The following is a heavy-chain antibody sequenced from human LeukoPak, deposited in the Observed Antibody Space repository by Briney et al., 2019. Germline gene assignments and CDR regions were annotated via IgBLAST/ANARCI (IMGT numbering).Heavy chain of an antibody. CDR2: ISSSGSTI. CDR1: GFTFSDYY. V-gene: IGHV3-11*04. D-gene: IGHD6-13*01. Sequence: GGSLRLSCAASGFTFSDYYMSWIRQAPGKGLEWVSYISSSGSTIYYADSVKGRFTISRDNAKNSLYLQMNSLRAEDTALYYCARDVNGFSSTWYEYWGQGTLVTVSS. J-gene: IGHJ4*02. CDR3: ARDVNGFSSTWYEY.